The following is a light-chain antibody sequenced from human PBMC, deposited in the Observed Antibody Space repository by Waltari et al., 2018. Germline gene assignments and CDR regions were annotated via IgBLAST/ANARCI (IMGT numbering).Light chain of an antibody. V-gene: IGKV3-20*01. Sequence: EIVLTQSPGTLSLSPGQTATLSCRASQSVGRTLAWDQQKSGRAPSLLIYGASIRATGIPDRFSGSGSGTDFSLTIREVEPEDFAVYHCQHYLRLPVTFGQGTKVEI. CDR3: QHYLRLPVT. CDR2: GAS. CDR1: QSVGRT. J-gene: IGKJ1*01.